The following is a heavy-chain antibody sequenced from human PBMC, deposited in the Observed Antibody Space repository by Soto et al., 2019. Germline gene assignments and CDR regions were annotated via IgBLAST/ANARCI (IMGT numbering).Heavy chain of an antibody. V-gene: IGHV3-30-3*01. D-gene: IGHD2-2*01. CDR3: ARPYCRSTRCYLYYYGMDV. CDR1: GFTFSVSA. CDR2: ISSDGSHQ. J-gene: IGHJ6*02. Sequence: QVQVVESGGGVVQPGTSLRLSCAASGFTFSVSAIHWVRQAPGKGLEWVAVISSDGSHQYYADSVRGRFTNSRDNPKNTLYLQMHSLRAEDTAVYYCARPYCRSTRCYLYYYGMDVWGPGTTVTVSS.